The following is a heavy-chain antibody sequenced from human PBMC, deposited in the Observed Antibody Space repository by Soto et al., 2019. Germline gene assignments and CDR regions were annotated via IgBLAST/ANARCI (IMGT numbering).Heavy chain of an antibody. D-gene: IGHD3-10*01. J-gene: IGHJ4*02. CDR2: ITNSGGDT. CDR3: ARASGESYPGSRVFDS. V-gene: IGHV3-23*01. Sequence: GGSLRLSCAASGSTFSSNAMSWVRQAPGKGLEWVSAITNSGGDTLYADSVKGRFTISRDNFKNTLYLQMNSLRAEDTAIYYCARASGESYPGSRVFDSWGQGTRVTVSS. CDR1: GSTFSSNA.